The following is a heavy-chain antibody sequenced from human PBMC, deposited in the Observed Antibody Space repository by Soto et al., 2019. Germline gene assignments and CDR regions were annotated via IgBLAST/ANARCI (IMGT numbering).Heavy chain of an antibody. D-gene: IGHD3-10*01. CDR3: AKDLGYDGSGIEI. CDR2: TSGSGETT. CDR1: GFTFSSYG. V-gene: IGHV3-23*01. J-gene: IGHJ4*02. Sequence: EVQLLGSGGGLVQPGGSLRLSCAASGFTFSSYGMSWVRQAPGKGLEWVSATSGSGETTYYADSVKGRFTISRDNSKNTLYLQMNSLRAEDTAVYYCAKDLGYDGSGIEIWGQGTLVTVSS.